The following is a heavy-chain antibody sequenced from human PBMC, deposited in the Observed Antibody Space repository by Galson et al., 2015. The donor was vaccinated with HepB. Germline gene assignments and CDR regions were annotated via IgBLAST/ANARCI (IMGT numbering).Heavy chain of an antibody. J-gene: IGHJ6*02. CDR2: IKQDGSEK. CDR1: GFTFSSYW. Sequence: SLRLSCAASGFTFSSYWMSWVCQAPGKGLEWVANIKQDGSEKYYVDSVKGRFTISRDNAKNSLYQQMNSLRAEDTAVYYCARVSLEWLGSWYYYYGMDVWGQGTTVTVSS. D-gene: IGHD3-3*01. CDR3: ARVSLEWLGSWYYYYGMDV. V-gene: IGHV3-7*03.